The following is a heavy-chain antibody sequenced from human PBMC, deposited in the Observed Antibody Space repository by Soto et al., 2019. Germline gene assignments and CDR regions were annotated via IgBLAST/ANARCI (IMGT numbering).Heavy chain of an antibody. CDR2: ISSSSSYT. J-gene: IGHJ4*02. V-gene: IGHV3-21*01. Sequence: EVQLVESGGGLVKPGGSLRLSCAASGFTFSSYSMNWVRQAPGKGLEWVSSISSSSSYTNYADSVKGRFTISRDNAKNSLYLQMNSLRAEDTAVYYCASRAVAGTHFDYWGQGTLVTVSS. D-gene: IGHD6-19*01. CDR3: ASRAVAGTHFDY. CDR1: GFTFSSYS.